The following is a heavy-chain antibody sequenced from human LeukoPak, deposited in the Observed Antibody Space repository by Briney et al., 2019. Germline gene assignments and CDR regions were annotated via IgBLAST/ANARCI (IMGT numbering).Heavy chain of an antibody. V-gene: IGHV4-34*01. CDR1: GGSFSGYY. D-gene: IGHD2-8*02. CDR3: ARDRGVYYYYYMDV. CDR2: INHSGST. Sequence: SETLSLTCAVYGGSFSGYYWSWIRQPPGKGLEWIGEINHSGSTNYNPSLKSRVTISVDTSKSQFSLKLSSVTAADTAVYYCARDRGVYYYYYMDVWGKGTTVTISS. J-gene: IGHJ6*03.